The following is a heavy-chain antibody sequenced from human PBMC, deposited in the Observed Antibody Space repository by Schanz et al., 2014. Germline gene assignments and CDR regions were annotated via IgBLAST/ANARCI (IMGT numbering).Heavy chain of an antibody. Sequence: EVQLVESGGGLVQPGGSLRLSCAASGFTFSSYWMSWVRQAPGEGLEWVANIKHDGSEKYYVDSVKGRFTISRDNAKNSLYLQMNSLRPEDTAVYYCAKYGGELGVSFEYWGQGTLVTVSS. V-gene: IGHV3-7*01. CDR2: IKHDGSEK. D-gene: IGHD7-27*01. CDR1: GFTFSSYW. J-gene: IGHJ4*02. CDR3: AKYGGELGVSFEY.